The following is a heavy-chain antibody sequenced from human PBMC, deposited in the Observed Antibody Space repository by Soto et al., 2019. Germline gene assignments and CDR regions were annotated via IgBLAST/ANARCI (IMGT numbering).Heavy chain of an antibody. CDR1: GFTFDDYT. J-gene: IGHJ4*02. CDR3: AKGDYGVEFYYFDY. D-gene: IGHD4-17*01. CDR2: ISWDGGST. Sequence: EVQLVESGGVVVQPGGSLRLSCAASGFTFDDYTMHWVRQAPGKGLEWVSLISWDGGSTYYADSVKGRFTISRDNSKNSLYLQMNSLRTEDTALYYCAKGDYGVEFYYFDYWGQGTLVTVSS. V-gene: IGHV3-43*01.